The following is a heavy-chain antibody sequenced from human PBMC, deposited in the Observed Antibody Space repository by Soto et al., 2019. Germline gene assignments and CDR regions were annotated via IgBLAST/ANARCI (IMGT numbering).Heavy chain of an antibody. V-gene: IGHV3-33*08. CDR3: AREVGANGPCFDY. CDR1: GFTFRSYG. Sequence: GGSLKLSCASSGFTFRSYGMDWVRQAPGKGLEWVAVIWYDGSNKYYADSVKGRFTISRENSKNTLYLQMNSLRAEDTAVYYCAREVGANGPCFDYWGQGTLVTVSS. CDR2: IWYDGSNK. J-gene: IGHJ4*02. D-gene: IGHD1-26*01.